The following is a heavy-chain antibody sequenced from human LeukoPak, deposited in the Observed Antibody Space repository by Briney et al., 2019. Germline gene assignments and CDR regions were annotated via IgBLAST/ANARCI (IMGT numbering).Heavy chain of an antibody. Sequence: GGSLRLSCTASGFTFSSYGMHWVRQAPGKGLEWVAFIWNDGNKKFCADSVKGRFTISRDNSKSSLYLQMNSLRADDTAVYYCARRGPASDYYYKGGFDIWGQGTMVTVSS. CDR2: IWNDGNKK. J-gene: IGHJ3*02. D-gene: IGHD3-22*01. CDR1: GFTFSSYG. V-gene: IGHV3-33*01. CDR3: ARRGPASDYYYKGGFDI.